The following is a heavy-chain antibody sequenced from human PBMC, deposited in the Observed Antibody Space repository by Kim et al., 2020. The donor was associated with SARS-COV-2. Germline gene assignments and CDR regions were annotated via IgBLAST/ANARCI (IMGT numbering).Heavy chain of an antibody. V-gene: IGHV3-33*01. D-gene: IGHD2-15*01. Sequence: ADSVKGRFTISRDNSQTTLYLQINSLRAEDTAVYYCASPLYCSGGSSYLWGQGTLVTVSS. CDR3: ASPLYCSGGSSYL. J-gene: IGHJ4*02.